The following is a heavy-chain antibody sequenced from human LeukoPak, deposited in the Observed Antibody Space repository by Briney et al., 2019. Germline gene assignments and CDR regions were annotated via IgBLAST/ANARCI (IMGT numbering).Heavy chain of an antibody. CDR3: ATSSRTSYYDSSGYPTDY. CDR1: GYTLTELS. V-gene: IGHV1-24*01. Sequence: ASVKVSCKVSGYTLTELSMHWVRQAPGKGLEWMGGFDPEDGETIYAQKFQGRVTMTEDTSTDTDYMELSSQRSEDTAVDYCATSSRTSYYDSSGYPTDYWGQGTLVTVSS. D-gene: IGHD3-22*01. J-gene: IGHJ4*02. CDR2: FDPEDGET.